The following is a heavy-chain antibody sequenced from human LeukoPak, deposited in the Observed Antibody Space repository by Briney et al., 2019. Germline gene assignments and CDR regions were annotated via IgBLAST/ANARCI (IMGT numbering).Heavy chain of an antibody. Sequence: SETLSLTCTVSGGSISSYYWSWIRQPPGKGLEWIGYIYYSGSTNYNPSLKSRVTISVDTSKNQFSLKLSSVTAADTAVYYCAREGGRWLQSSYGMDVWGQGTTVTVSS. CDR1: GGSISSYY. CDR3: AREGGRWLQSSYGMDV. J-gene: IGHJ6*02. CDR2: IYYSGST. V-gene: IGHV4-59*01. D-gene: IGHD5-24*01.